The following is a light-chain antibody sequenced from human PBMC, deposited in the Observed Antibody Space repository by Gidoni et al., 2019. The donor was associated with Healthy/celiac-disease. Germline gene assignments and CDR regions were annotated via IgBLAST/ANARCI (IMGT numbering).Light chain of an antibody. Sequence: EIVLTQSPATLSLSPGERATLSCRASQSVSSYLAWYQQKPGQAPRLLIYDASNRATGIPARFSGSGSGTDFTLTISSLEPEDFAVYYCQQRSNWHTFXXXTKVEIK. CDR1: QSVSSY. V-gene: IGKV3-11*01. J-gene: IGKJ1*01. CDR3: QQRSNWHT. CDR2: DAS.